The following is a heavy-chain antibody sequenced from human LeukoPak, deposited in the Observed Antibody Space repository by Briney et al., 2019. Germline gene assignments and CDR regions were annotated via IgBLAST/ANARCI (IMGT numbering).Heavy chain of an antibody. D-gene: IGHD6-6*01. CDR2: INTDGSST. V-gene: IGHV3-74*01. CDR1: GFTFSSYW. Sequence: PGGSLRLSCAASGFTFSSYWMHWVRQAPGKGLVWVSRINTDGSSTSYADSVKGRFTISRDNAKNTLYLQMNSLRAEDTAVYYCARDVSYSSSSVRFDPWGQGTLVTVSS. CDR3: ARDVSYSSSSVRFDP. J-gene: IGHJ5*02.